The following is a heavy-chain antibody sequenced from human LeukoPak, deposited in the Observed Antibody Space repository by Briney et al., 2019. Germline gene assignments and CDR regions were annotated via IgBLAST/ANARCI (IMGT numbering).Heavy chain of an antibody. CDR3: ARTLAYCGGDCYSAFDY. CDR2: IYYSGST. J-gene: IGHJ4*02. CDR1: GGSISSYY. V-gene: IGHV4-59*08. D-gene: IGHD2-21*02. Sequence: EASETLSLTGTVSGGSISSYYWSWIRQPPGKGLEWIGYIYYSGSTNYNPSLKSRVTISVDTSKNQFSLKLSSVTAADTAVYYCARTLAYCGGDCYSAFDYWGQGTLVTVSS.